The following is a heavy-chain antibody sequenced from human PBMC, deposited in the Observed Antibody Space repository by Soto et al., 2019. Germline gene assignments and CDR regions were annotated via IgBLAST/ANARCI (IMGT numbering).Heavy chain of an antibody. CDR3: ARGADVLRYFDWLLTVDAFDI. V-gene: IGHV1-46*03. CDR2: INLSGGST. Sequence: ASVKVSCKASGYTFTSYYMHWVRQAPGQGLEWMGIINLSGGSTSYAQKFQGRVTMTRDTSTSTVYMELSSLRSEDTAVYYCARGADVLRYFDWLLTVDAFDIWGQGTMVTVSS. D-gene: IGHD3-9*01. J-gene: IGHJ3*02. CDR1: GYTFTSYY.